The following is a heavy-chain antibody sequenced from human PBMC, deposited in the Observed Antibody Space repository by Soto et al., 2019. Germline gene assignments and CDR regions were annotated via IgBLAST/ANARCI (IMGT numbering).Heavy chain of an antibody. Sequence: QVQLVQSEGEVKKPGASVKISCRASGYTFTSYAINWVRQAPGQGLEWMGWISAHSGNTNYAQKVQGRVTMTTDTSTSPDYMELRSLRSDDTAISFCARIAASGIVHDFDFWGQGTLVTVSS. CDR3: ARIAASGIVHDFDF. J-gene: IGHJ4*02. D-gene: IGHD6-13*01. CDR1: GYTFTSYA. V-gene: IGHV1-18*01. CDR2: ISAHSGNT.